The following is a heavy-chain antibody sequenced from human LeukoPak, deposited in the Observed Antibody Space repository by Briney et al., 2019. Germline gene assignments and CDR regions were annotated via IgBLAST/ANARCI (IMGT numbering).Heavy chain of an antibody. D-gene: IGHD7-27*01. CDR2: INPNRGVT. CDR3: ARDLPSTSNWELDY. V-gene: IGHV1-2*06. Sequence: GASVKVSCKASGYTFTGYYIHWVRQAPGQGLEWMGRINPNRGVTDYAQNFQGRVTMTRDTSISTAYMDLSRLRSEDTAVYYCARDLPSTSNWELDYWGQGTLVTVSS. J-gene: IGHJ4*02. CDR1: GYTFTGYY.